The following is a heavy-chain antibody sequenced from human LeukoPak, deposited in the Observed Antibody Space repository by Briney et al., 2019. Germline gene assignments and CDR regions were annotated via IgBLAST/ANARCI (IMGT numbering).Heavy chain of an antibody. CDR1: GFTFSSYG. V-gene: IGHV3-30*18. J-gene: IGHJ3*01. Sequence: GGSLRLSCAASGFTFSSYGMHWVRQAPGKGLEWVAVISYDGSNKYYADSVKGRFTISRDNSKNTLYLQMNSLRAEDTAVYYCAKDRDGDYLFDYWGQGTMVTVSS. CDR2: ISYDGSNK. D-gene: IGHD4-17*01. CDR3: AKDRDGDYLFDY.